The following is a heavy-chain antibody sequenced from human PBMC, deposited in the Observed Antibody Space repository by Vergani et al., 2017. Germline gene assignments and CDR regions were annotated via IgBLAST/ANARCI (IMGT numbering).Heavy chain of an antibody. CDR3: AKSAYVWGSPWDY. J-gene: IGHJ4*02. CDR1: GGSISSGGYY. Sequence: VQLQESGPGLVKPSQTLSLTCTVSGGSISSGGYYWSWIRQHPGKGLEWVSAISGSGGSTYYADSVKGRFTISRDNSKNTLYLQMNSLRAEDTAVYYCAKSAYVWGSPWDYWGQGTLVTVSS. D-gene: IGHD3-16*01. V-gene: IGHV3-23*01. CDR2: ISGSGGST.